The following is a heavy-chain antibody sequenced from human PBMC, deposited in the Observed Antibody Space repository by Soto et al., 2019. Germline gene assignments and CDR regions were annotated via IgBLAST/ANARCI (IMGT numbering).Heavy chain of an antibody. J-gene: IGHJ6*02. Sequence: ASVKVSFKASGYTFTSYGISWVRQAPGQGLEWMGWISAYNGNTNYAQKLQGRVTMTTDTSTSTAYMELRSLRSDDTAVYYCARAPPYCSGGSCYLLYYYYYYGMDVWGQGNTVT. CDR2: ISAYNGNT. CDR3: ARAPPYCSGGSCYLLYYYYYYGMDV. V-gene: IGHV1-18*04. CDR1: GYTFTSYG. D-gene: IGHD2-15*01.